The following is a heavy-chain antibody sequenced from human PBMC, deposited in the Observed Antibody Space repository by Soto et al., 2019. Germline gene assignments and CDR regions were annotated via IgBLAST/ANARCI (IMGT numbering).Heavy chain of an antibody. Sequence: ASVKVSCKASGYTFTSYYMHWVRQAPGQGLEWMGWINPNSGGTNYAQKFQGWVTMTRDTSISTAYMELSRLRSDDTAVYYCARGDGSGSYYSESTYYYGMDVWGQGTTVTVSS. CDR1: GYTFTSYY. J-gene: IGHJ6*02. D-gene: IGHD3-10*01. V-gene: IGHV1-2*04. CDR2: INPNSGGT. CDR3: ARGDGSGSYYSESTYYYGMDV.